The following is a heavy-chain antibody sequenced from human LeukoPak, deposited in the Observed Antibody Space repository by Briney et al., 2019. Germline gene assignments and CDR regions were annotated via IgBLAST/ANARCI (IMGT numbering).Heavy chain of an antibody. CDR2: IYYSGST. CDR1: GGSIRSTSYY. D-gene: IGHD2-15*01. J-gene: IGHJ6*03. V-gene: IGHV4-39*07. Sequence: SETLSLTCTDSGGSIRSTSYYWGWIRQPPGKGLEWIGSIYYSGSTYYNPSLKSRVTISVATSKNQFSLKLSSVTAADTAVYYCARVSRWWNYMDVWGKGTTVTVSS. CDR3: ARVSRWWNYMDV.